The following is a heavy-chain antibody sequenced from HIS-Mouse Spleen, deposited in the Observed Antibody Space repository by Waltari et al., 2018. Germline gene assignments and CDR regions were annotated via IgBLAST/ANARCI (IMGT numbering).Heavy chain of an antibody. Sequence: QLQLQESGPGLVKPSETLSLTCTVSGGSISSSSYYWGWIRQPPGKGLVWIGSIYYSWSTYYNPSLKSRVTISVDTSKNHFSLKLSSVTAADTAVYYCAREIPYSSSWYDWYFDLWGRGTLVTVSS. V-gene: IGHV4-39*07. CDR1: GGSISSSSYY. J-gene: IGHJ2*01. CDR3: AREIPYSSSWYDWYFDL. CDR2: IYYSWST. D-gene: IGHD6-13*01.